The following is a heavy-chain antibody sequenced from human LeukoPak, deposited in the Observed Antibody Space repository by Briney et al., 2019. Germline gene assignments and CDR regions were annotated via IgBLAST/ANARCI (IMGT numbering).Heavy chain of an antibody. V-gene: IGHV3-30*02. CDR2: IRYDGSGK. D-gene: IGHD6-13*01. CDR3: ARDFMYSGNCAGC. Sequence: GGSLRLSCAASGFTFSSYGMHWVRQAPGKGLEWVAFIRYDGSGKYYADSMKGRFTISRDNAKNTLYLQMNSPRAEDTAVYYCARDFMYSGNCAGCWGQGTLVTVSS. J-gene: IGHJ4*02. CDR1: GFTFSSYG.